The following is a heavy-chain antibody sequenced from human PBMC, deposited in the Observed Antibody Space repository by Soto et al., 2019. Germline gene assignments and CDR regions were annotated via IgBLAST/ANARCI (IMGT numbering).Heavy chain of an antibody. CDR1: GYTFTSYG. Sequence: QVQLVQSGAEVKKPGASVKVSCKASGYTFTSYGISWVRQAPGQGLKWMGWISAYNGNTNYAQKLQGRVTMTTDTSTSTAYMELRSLRSDDTAVYYCARLDCSSTSCYVPLGVINYWGQGTLVTVSS. V-gene: IGHV1-18*01. CDR3: ARLDCSSTSCYVPLGVINY. CDR2: ISAYNGNT. D-gene: IGHD2-2*01. J-gene: IGHJ4*02.